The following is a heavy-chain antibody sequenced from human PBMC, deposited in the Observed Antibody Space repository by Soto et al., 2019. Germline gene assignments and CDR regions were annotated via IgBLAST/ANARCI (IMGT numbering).Heavy chain of an antibody. D-gene: IGHD6-25*01. CDR3: ARDQLSSGLYVWFDP. V-gene: IGHV4-39*07. CDR1: GGSIGSSNYY. CDR2: IYYSGTT. Sequence: KPSETLYLTCTVSGGSIGSSNYYWAWIRQPPGKGLEWIGSIYYSGTTYFNPPLKSRVTISVDTSKNQFSLILSSVTSADTAVYYCARDQLSSGLYVWFDPWGQGTLVTVSS. J-gene: IGHJ5*02.